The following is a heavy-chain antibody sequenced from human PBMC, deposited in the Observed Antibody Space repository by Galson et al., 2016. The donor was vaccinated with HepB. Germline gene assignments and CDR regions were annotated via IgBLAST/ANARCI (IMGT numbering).Heavy chain of an antibody. CDR2: IYYSGRT. J-gene: IGHJ6*02. D-gene: IGHD6-19*01. Sequence: SETLSLTCTVSGDSISGYYLSWIRQPPGKGLEWIGYIYYSGRTNYNPSLKSRVTISVDTSKNQFSLKLSSVTAADPAVYYCARDDSGGWYGFHYGMDVWGQGTTVTVSS. V-gene: IGHV4-59*01. CDR1: GDSISGYY. CDR3: ARDDSGGWYGFHYGMDV.